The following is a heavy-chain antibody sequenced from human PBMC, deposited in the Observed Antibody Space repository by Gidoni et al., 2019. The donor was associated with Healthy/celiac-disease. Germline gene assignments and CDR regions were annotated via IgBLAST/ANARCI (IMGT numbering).Heavy chain of an antibody. V-gene: IGHV1-69*01. CDR2: IIPIFGTA. Sequence: QVQLVQSGAEGKKPGSTVKVSCKASGDTFSSYAISWVRQAPGQGLEWMGGIIPIFGTANYAQKFQGRVTITADESTSTAYMELSSLRSEDTAVYYCARGWELPRGRLDDAFDIWGQGTMVTVSS. CDR3: ARGWELPRGRLDDAFDI. D-gene: IGHD1-26*01. CDR1: GDTFSSYA. J-gene: IGHJ3*02.